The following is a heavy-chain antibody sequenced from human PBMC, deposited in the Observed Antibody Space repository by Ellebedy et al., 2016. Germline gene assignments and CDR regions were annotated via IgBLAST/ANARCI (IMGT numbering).Heavy chain of an antibody. D-gene: IGHD6-13*01. CDR2: IYHSGST. V-gene: IGHV4-30-2*01. CDR1: GGSISSGGYS. CDR3: ARGLGGQQLFRHHWYFDL. Sequence: SETLSLTXAVSGGSISSGGYSWSWIRQPPGKGLVWIGYIYHSGSTYYNPSLKSRVTISVDRSKNQFSLKLSSVTAADTAVYYCARGLGGQQLFRHHWYFDLWGRGTLVTVSS. J-gene: IGHJ2*01.